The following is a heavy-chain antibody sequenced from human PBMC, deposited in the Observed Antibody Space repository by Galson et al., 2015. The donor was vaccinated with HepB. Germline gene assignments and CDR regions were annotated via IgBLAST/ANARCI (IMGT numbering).Heavy chain of an antibody. V-gene: IGHV3-23*01. CDR1: GFTFSSYA. CDR2: ISGSGGST. Sequence: SLRLSCAASGFTFSSYAMSWVRQAPGKGLEWVSAISGSGGSTYYADSVKGRFTISRDNSKNTLYLQMNSLRAEDTAVYYCAKDLQEGSHLYCSGGSCYFDYWGQGTLVTVSS. CDR3: AKDLQEGSHLYCSGGSCYFDY. J-gene: IGHJ4*02. D-gene: IGHD2-15*01.